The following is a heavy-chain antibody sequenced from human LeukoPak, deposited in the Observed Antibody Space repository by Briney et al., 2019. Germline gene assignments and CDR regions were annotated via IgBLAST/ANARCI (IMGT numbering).Heavy chain of an antibody. CDR1: GFTFSSYS. D-gene: IGHD2-2*01. Sequence: GRSLRLSCAASGFTFSSYSMNWVRQAPGKGLEWVSSISSSSSYIYYADSVKGRFTISRDNAKNSLYLQMNSLRAEDTAVYYCARDRARGLDIVVVPAAAKTYGMDVWGQGTTVTVSS. CDR3: ARDRARGLDIVVVPAAAKTYGMDV. J-gene: IGHJ6*02. CDR2: ISSSSSYI. V-gene: IGHV3-21*01.